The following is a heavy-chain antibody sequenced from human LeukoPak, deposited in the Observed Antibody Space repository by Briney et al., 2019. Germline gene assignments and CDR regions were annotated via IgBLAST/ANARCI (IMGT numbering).Heavy chain of an antibody. CDR1: GFTFSSYA. V-gene: IGHV3-30*18. CDR2: ISYDESDK. J-gene: IGHJ4*02. CDR3: AKDRHYAPNLFDY. D-gene: IGHD2-2*01. Sequence: PGRSLTLSCAASGFTFSSYAMHWVRQAPGKGLEWVALISYDESDKYYADSVKGRFTISRDNSKNTLYLQMNSLRAEDTAMYYCAKDRHYAPNLFDYWGQGTLVTVSS.